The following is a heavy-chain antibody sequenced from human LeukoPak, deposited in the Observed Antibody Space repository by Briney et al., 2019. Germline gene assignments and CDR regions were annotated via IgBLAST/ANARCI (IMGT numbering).Heavy chain of an antibody. CDR2: ISAYNGNT. D-gene: IGHD1-26*01. J-gene: IGHJ3*02. V-gene: IGHV1-18*04. Sequence: ASVKVSCKASGYTSTDYYIHWVRQAPGQGLEWMGWISAYNGNTNYAQKLQGRVTMTTDTSTSTAYMELRSLRSDDTAVYYCARPGIVGAKGRPDDAFDIWGQGTMVTVSS. CDR3: ARPGIVGAKGRPDDAFDI. CDR1: GYTSTDYY.